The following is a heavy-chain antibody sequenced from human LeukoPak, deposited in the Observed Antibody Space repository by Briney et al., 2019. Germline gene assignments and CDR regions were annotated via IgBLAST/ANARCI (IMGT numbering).Heavy chain of an antibody. CDR1: GYTFTSYG. D-gene: IGHD6-13*01. V-gene: IGHV1-18*01. CDR3: AGGIASTGRYYFDY. J-gene: IGHJ4*02. CDR2: ISAYNGNT. Sequence: ASVKVSLKASGYTFTSYGVTWVRQAPGQGLEWMGWISAYNGNTNYAQKFQGRVTMTTDTSTSTAYMELRSLRSDDTAVFYCAGGIASTGRYYFDYWGQGTLVTVSS.